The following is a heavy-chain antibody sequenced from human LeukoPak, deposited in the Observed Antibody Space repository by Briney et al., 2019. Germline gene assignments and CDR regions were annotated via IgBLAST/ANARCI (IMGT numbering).Heavy chain of an antibody. CDR3: ARDRVSGGNDY. D-gene: IGHD3-10*01. Sequence: ASVKVSCNASGHTFTAYDPHWVRQAPGQGLEYMGLTNPNNVDSNNTQTFHVRVTMTTDTSISTVSMELTRLRSDDTAVYYCARDRVSGGNDYWGQGTLVTVSS. CDR2: TNPNNVDS. CDR1: GHTFTAYD. V-gene: IGHV1-2*02. J-gene: IGHJ4*02.